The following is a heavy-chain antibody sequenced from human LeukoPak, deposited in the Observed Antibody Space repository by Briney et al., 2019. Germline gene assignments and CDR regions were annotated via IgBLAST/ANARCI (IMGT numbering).Heavy chain of an antibody. J-gene: IGHJ3*01. CDR1: GFTFSDYA. CDR3: VKDQEWLVAFDF. D-gene: IGHD6-19*01. V-gene: IGHV3-23*01. CDR2: VTASAGST. Sequence: GGSLRLSCAASGFTFSDYAMSWVRQAPGEGLGWVSGVTASAGSTKYADSVKGRFTISRDNFKNTLFLQMTGLGAEDTARYYCVKDQEWLVAFDFWGQGTVVTVSS.